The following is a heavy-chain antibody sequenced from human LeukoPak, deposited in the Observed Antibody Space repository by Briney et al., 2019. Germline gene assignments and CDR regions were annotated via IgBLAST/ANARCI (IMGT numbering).Heavy chain of an antibody. V-gene: IGHV4-59*01. J-gene: IGHJ5*02. CDR2: IYYSGST. Sequence: SETLSLTCTVSGGSISSYYWSWIRQPPGKGLEWIGYIYYSGSTNYNPSLKSRVTISVDTSKNQFSLKLSSVTAADTAVYYCARCAAADLGNWFDPWGQGTLVTVSS. CDR3: ARCAAADLGNWFDP. CDR1: GGSISSYY. D-gene: IGHD6-13*01.